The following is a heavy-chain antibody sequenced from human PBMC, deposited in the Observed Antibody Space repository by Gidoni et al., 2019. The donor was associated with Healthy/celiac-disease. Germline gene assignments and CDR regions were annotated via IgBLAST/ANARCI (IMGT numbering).Heavy chain of an antibody. J-gene: IGHJ3*02. CDR3: ARSPRITMIVVVILDAFDI. V-gene: IGHV4-39*01. CDR1: GGSISSSSSY. CDR2: IYYSGST. Sequence: QLQLQESGPGLVKPSETLSLTCTVSGGSISSSSSYWGWICQPPGKGLEWIGSIYYSGSTYYKPSLKSRVTISVDTSKNQFSLKLSSVTAADTAVYYCARSPRITMIVVVILDAFDIWGQGTMVTVSS. D-gene: IGHD3-22*01.